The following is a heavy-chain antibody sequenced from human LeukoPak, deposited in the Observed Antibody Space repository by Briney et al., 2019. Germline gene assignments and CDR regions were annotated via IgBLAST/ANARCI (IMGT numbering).Heavy chain of an antibody. D-gene: IGHD6-13*01. V-gene: IGHV1-2*02. CDR2: INPNSGGT. CDR3: AREGSSWTYYYYGMDV. CDR1: GYTFTGHY. J-gene: IGHJ6*02. Sequence: ASVKVSCKASGYTFTGHYMHWVRQAPGQGLEWMGWINPNSGGTNYAQKFQGRVTLTRDTSISTAYMELSRLRSDDTAVYYCAREGSSWTYYYYGMDVWGQGTTVTVSS.